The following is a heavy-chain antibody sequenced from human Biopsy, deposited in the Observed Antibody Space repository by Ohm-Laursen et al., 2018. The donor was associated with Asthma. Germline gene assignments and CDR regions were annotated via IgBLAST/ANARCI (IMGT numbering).Heavy chain of an antibody. D-gene: IGHD3-16*01. J-gene: IGHJ3*02. CDR2: ISWNSGSL. Sequence: SLRLSCSASGFTFDDYAMNWVRQAPGKGLEWVSGISWNSGSLEYADSVKGRFTVSRDNAKRTLYLQMNSLRAEDTAFYYCVRVWGGSAFDIWGQGTMVTVSS. CDR3: VRVWGGSAFDI. V-gene: IGHV3-9*01. CDR1: GFTFDDYA.